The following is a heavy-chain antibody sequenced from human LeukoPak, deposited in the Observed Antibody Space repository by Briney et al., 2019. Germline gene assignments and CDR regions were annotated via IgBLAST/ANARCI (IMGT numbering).Heavy chain of an antibody. CDR1: GFTFSNYW. CDR2: IKTDGSEK. Sequence: GGSLRLSCEGSGFTFSNYWMGWVRQAPGKGLQWVANIKTDGSEKYYVDSVKGRFTISRDNAKNSLYLQMNSLRAEDTAVYYCARGGAVAGNNYFDYWGQGTLVTVSS. V-gene: IGHV3-7*01. D-gene: IGHD6-19*01. CDR3: ARGGAVAGNNYFDY. J-gene: IGHJ4*02.